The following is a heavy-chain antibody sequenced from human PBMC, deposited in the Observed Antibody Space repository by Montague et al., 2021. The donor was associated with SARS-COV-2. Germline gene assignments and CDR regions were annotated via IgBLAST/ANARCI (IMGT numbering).Heavy chain of an antibody. CDR3: GRARITFFGVVIGPLDY. CDR1: GFTFSDYY. J-gene: IGHJ4*02. V-gene: IGHV3-11*05. CDR2: ISNSSSFR. Sequence: SLRLSCAASGFTFSDYYMSWIRQAPGKGLEWVSYISNSSSFRNYADSVKGRFTISRDNAKNSLYLQMNSLRAEDTAVYFCGRARITFFGVVIGPLDYWGQGTLVTVAS. D-gene: IGHD3-3*01.